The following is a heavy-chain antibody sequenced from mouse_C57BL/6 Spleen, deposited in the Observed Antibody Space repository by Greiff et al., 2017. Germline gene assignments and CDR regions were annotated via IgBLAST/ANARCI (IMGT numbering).Heavy chain of an antibody. D-gene: IGHD2-14*01. V-gene: IGHV1-53*01. CDR1: GYTFTSYW. CDR3: ARSGTVRRDYYAMDY. J-gene: IGHJ4*01. CDR2: INPSNGGT. Sequence: VQLQQPGTELVKPGASVKLSCKASGYTFTSYWMHWVKQRPGQGLEWIGNINPSNGGTNYNEKFKSKATLTVDKSSSTAYMQLSSLTSEDSAVYYCARSGTVRRDYYAMDYWGQGTSVTVSS.